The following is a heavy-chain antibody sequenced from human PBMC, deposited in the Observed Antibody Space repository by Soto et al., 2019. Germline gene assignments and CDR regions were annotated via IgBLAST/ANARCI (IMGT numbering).Heavy chain of an antibody. CDR3: ARDSFGESPIGYFDY. CDR1: GFTFSSYA. Sequence: QPGGSLRLSCAASGFTFSSYAMHWVRQAPGKGLEWVAVISYDGSNKYYADSVKGRFTISRDNSKNTLYLQMNSLRAEDTAVYYCARDSFGESPIGYFDYWGQGTLVTVSS. J-gene: IGHJ4*02. CDR2: ISYDGSNK. V-gene: IGHV3-30-3*01. D-gene: IGHD3-10*01.